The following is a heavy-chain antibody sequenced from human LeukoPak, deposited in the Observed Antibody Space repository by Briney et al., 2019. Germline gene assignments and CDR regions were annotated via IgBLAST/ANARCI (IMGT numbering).Heavy chain of an antibody. V-gene: IGHV1-18*04. CDR1: GYTFTGYF. Sequence: ASVKVSCKASGYTFTGYFMHWVRQAPGQGLEWMGWISAYNGNTNYAQKLQGRVTVTTDTSTSTAYMELRSLRSDDTAVYYCARGGYDSIYYYMDVWGKGTTVTVSS. CDR3: ARGGYDSIYYYMDV. D-gene: IGHD5-12*01. CDR2: ISAYNGNT. J-gene: IGHJ6*03.